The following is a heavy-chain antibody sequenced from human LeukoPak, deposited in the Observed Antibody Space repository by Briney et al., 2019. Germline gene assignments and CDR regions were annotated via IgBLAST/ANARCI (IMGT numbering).Heavy chain of an antibody. Sequence: SVKVSCKASGGTFSSYAISWVRQAPGQGLEWMGGIIPIFGTANYAQKFQGRVTITTDESTSTAYMELSSLRSEDTAVYYCARGREIRYRTNGVCYTDLDYWGQGTLVTVSS. CDR3: ARGREIRYRTNGVCYTDLDY. CDR1: GGTFSSYA. D-gene: IGHD2-8*01. J-gene: IGHJ4*02. V-gene: IGHV1-69*05. CDR2: IIPIFGTA.